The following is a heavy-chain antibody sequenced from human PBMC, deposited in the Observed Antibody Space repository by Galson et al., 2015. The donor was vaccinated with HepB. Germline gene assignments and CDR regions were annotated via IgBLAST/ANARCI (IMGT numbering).Heavy chain of an antibody. J-gene: IGHJ4*02. CDR1: GFTFSSYA. D-gene: IGHD5-18*01. V-gene: IGHV3-7*03. CDR3: ASYSQSTYSIDY. Sequence: SLRLSCAASGFTFSSYAMSWVRQAPGKGLEWVANIKQDGSEKYYVDSVKGRFTISRDNAKNSLYLQMNSLRAEDTAVYYCASYSQSTYSIDYWGQGTLVTVSS. CDR2: IKQDGSEK.